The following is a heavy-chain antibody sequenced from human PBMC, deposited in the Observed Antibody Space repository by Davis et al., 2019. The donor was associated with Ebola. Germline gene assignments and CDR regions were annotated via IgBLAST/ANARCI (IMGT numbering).Heavy chain of an antibody. V-gene: IGHV3-21*01. J-gene: IGHJ4*02. Sequence: GESLKISCTGSGFIFKNYAMNWVRQAPGKGLECVSSIGSTTNFIYYADSVKGRFTISRDNAKNSLYLQMNSLRAEDTAVYYCARDGSNSYFDYWGQGNLVTVSS. CDR1: GFIFKNYA. CDR3: ARDGSNSYFDY. CDR2: IGSTTNFI. D-gene: IGHD6-6*01.